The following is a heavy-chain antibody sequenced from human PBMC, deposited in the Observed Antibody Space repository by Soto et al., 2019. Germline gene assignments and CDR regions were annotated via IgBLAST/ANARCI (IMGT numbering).Heavy chain of an antibody. CDR3: ARKFTAMVTFDY. D-gene: IGHD5-18*01. V-gene: IGHV1-3*01. Sequence: QVPLVQSGAEVKKPGASVKVSCKASGYTFTSYAMHWVRQAPGQRLEWMGWINAGNGNTKYSQKFQGRVTITRDTSASTAYMELSSLRSEDTAVYYCARKFTAMVTFDYWGQGTLVTVSS. CDR2: INAGNGNT. CDR1: GYTFTSYA. J-gene: IGHJ4*02.